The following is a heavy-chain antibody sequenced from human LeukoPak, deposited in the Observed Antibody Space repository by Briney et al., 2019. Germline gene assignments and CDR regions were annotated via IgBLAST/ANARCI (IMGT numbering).Heavy chain of an antibody. CDR3: ARTTMVRDYYYYGMDV. Sequence: PSETLSLTCAVSGGSISSGGYSWSWIRQPPGKGLEWIGYIYYSGSTNYNPSLKSRVTISVDTSKNQFSLKLSSVTAADTAVYYCARTTMVRDYYYYGMDVWGQGTTVTVSS. V-gene: IGHV4-61*08. D-gene: IGHD3-10*01. J-gene: IGHJ6*02. CDR1: GGSISSGGYS. CDR2: IYYSGST.